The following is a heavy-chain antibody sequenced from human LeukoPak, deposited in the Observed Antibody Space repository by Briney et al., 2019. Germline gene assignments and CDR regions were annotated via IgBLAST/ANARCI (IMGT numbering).Heavy chain of an antibody. Sequence: ASVKVSCKASGYTFSTYPMNWVRQAPGQGLEWMGWISAYNGNTNYAQKLQGRVTMTTDTSTSTAYMELRSLRSDDTAVYYCARGAYDSSGYPIFDYWGQGTLATVST. CDR2: ISAYNGNT. D-gene: IGHD3-22*01. J-gene: IGHJ4*02. V-gene: IGHV1-18*01. CDR3: ARGAYDSSGYPIFDY. CDR1: GYTFSTYP.